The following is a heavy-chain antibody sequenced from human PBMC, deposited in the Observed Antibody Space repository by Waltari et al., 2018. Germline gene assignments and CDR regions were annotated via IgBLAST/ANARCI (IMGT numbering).Heavy chain of an antibody. V-gene: IGHV3-7*01. Sequence: EVQLVESGGGLVQPGGSLRLSCAASGFIFSSYWMSWVRQAPGKGLEWVANIRHDGSAKYYVESVEGRFTISRNNAENSLYLQMNSLRADDTAVYYCATSEAAAGNDWGQGTLVSVSS. J-gene: IGHJ4*02. CDR1: GFIFSSYW. CDR2: IRHDGSAK. D-gene: IGHD6-13*01. CDR3: ATSEAAAGND.